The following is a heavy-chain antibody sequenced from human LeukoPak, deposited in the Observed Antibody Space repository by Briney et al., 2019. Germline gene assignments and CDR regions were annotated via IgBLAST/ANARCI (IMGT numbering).Heavy chain of an antibody. D-gene: IGHD3-16*01. Sequence: ASVKVSCKVSGYTLTEISMHWVRQAPEKGLEWMGGFDPTNGETIYAQKFQGRVTMTEDTFTDTAYTELSSLRSEDTAVYYCATWGSLSTRGRPGGDYWGQGTLITVSS. V-gene: IGHV1-24*01. J-gene: IGHJ4*02. CDR1: GYTLTEIS. CDR3: ATWGSLSTRGRPGGDY. CDR2: FDPTNGET.